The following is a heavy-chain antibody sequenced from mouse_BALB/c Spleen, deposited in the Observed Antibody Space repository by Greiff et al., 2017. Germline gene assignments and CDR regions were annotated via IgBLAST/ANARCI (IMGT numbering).Heavy chain of an antibody. CDR3: ARDIPPHLGWFAY. CDR1: GFTFTDYY. V-gene: IGHV7-3*02. J-gene: IGHJ3*01. CDR2: IRNKANGYTT. D-gene: IGHD1-2*01. Sequence: EVKVVESGGGLVQPGGSLRLSCATSGFTFTDYYMSWVRQPPGKALEWLGFIRNKANGYTTEYSASVKGRFTISRDNSQSILYLQMNTLRAEDSATYYCARDIPPHLGWFAYWGQGTLVTVSA.